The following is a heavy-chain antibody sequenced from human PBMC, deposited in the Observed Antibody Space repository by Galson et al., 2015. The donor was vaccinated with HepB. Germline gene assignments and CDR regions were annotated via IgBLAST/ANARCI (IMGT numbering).Heavy chain of an antibody. Sequence: SLRLSCAASGFTFSNYGMDWVRQAPGRGLEWISYISSSSGTTSYADSVRGRFTISRDNAKNSMYLQMNSLRAEDTAIYYCARGGAARPDIWGQGTMVTVSS. CDR3: ARGGAARPDI. CDR1: GFTFSNYG. J-gene: IGHJ3*02. CDR2: ISSSSGTT. D-gene: IGHD6-6*01. V-gene: IGHV3-48*04.